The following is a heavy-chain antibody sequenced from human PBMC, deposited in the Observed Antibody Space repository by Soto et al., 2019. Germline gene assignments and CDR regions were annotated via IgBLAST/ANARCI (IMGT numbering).Heavy chain of an antibody. CDR1: GFTFSSYG. CDR2: ISYDGSNK. D-gene: IGHD3-10*01. Sequence: QVQLVESGGGVVQPGRSLRLSCAASGFTFSSYGMHWVRQAPGKGLEWVAVISYDGSNKYYADSVKGRFTISRENSKNTLYLQMNSLRAEDTAVYYCAKDLETYYYGSGRLNWFDPWGQGTLVTVSS. CDR3: AKDLETYYYGSGRLNWFDP. J-gene: IGHJ5*02. V-gene: IGHV3-30*18.